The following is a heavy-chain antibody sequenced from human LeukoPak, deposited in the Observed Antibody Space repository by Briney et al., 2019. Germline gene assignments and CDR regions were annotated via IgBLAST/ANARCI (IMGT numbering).Heavy chain of an antibody. Sequence: PSETLSLTCTVSGGSITNYYWSWVRQPPGKGLECIGYMHYSGITNNNPSLKSRVTMSVDTSKNQFSLKLSSVTAADTAVYYCARRDYDGIDPYSSDIWGQGTMVTVSS. V-gene: IGHV4-59*08. D-gene: IGHD3-22*01. CDR1: GGSITNYY. CDR2: MHYSGIT. CDR3: ARRDYDGIDPYSSDI. J-gene: IGHJ3*02.